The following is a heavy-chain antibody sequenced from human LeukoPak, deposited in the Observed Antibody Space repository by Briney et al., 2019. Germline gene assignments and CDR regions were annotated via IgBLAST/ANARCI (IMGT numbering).Heavy chain of an antibody. CDR3: ARHLAYYDSSGYYGAGGWFDP. CDR2: IYPGDSDT. Sequence: GESLKISCKGSGYRFTSYWIGWGRPMPGKGLEWMGIIYPGDSDTRYSPSFQGQVTISADKSISTAYLQWSSLKASDTAMYYCARHLAYYDSSGYYGAGGWFDPWGQGTLVTVSS. V-gene: IGHV5-51*01. D-gene: IGHD3-22*01. J-gene: IGHJ5*02. CDR1: GYRFTSYW.